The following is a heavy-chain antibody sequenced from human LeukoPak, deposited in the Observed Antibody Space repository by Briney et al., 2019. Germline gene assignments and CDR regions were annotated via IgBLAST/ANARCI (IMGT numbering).Heavy chain of an antibody. CDR3: ARDRAYYYTDF. CDR1: GGAIGTYH. CDR2: IYSRGNT. J-gene: IGHJ6*03. V-gene: IGHV4-4*08. D-gene: IGHD2-21*01. Sequence: SETLSLTCTVSGGAIGTYHWSWIRQPPGKGLEWIGYIYSRGNTKYNPSLKSRVTISADMSKNQFSLELDSVTAADTAVYYCARDRAYYYTDFWGKGTTVTVSS.